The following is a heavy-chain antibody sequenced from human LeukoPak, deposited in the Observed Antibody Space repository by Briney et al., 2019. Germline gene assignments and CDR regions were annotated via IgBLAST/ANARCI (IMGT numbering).Heavy chain of an antibody. Sequence: PGGSLRLSCAASGFTFSSYSMNWVRQAPGEGLEWVSSVSSSSSYIYYADSVKGRFTISRDNAKNSLYLQMNSLRAEDTAVYYCARDKTSGPTYSSSWYNYWGQGTLVTVSS. J-gene: IGHJ4*02. CDR2: VSSSSSYI. CDR3: ARDKTSGPTYSSSWYNY. V-gene: IGHV3-21*01. CDR1: GFTFSSYS. D-gene: IGHD6-13*01.